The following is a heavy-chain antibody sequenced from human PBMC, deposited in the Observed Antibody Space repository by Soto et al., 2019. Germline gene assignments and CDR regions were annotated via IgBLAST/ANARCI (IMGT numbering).Heavy chain of an antibody. CDR2: IYYSGST. Sequence: SETLSLTCTVSGGSISSSSYYWGWIRQPPGKGLEWIGSIYYSGSTYYNPSLKSRVTISVDTSKNQFSLKLSSVTAADTAVYYCARQSSSWPGYYYGMDVWGQGTTVTVSS. D-gene: IGHD6-13*01. CDR1: GGSISSSSYY. CDR3: ARQSSSWPGYYYGMDV. V-gene: IGHV4-39*01. J-gene: IGHJ6*02.